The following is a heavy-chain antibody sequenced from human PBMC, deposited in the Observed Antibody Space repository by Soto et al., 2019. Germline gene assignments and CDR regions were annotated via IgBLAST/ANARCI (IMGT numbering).Heavy chain of an antibody. Sequence: SETLSLTCAVYGGSFSGYYWTWIRQPPGTGLEWIGEINHSGSTYYNPSLKSRVTISADTSKNQFSLKLSSVTAADTAVYYCARTGINTYYDILTGYYTYWYFDLWGRGTLVTVS. CDR3: ARTGINTYYDILTGYYTYWYFDL. CDR2: INHSGST. D-gene: IGHD3-9*01. V-gene: IGHV4-34*01. CDR1: GGSFSGYY. J-gene: IGHJ2*01.